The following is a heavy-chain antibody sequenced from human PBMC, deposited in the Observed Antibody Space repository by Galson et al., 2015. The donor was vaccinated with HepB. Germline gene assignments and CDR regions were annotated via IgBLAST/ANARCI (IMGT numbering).Heavy chain of an antibody. J-gene: IGHJ4*02. D-gene: IGHD3-10*01. CDR3: AKDRDRDRYYYGSGSYYNALLDY. CDR1: GFTFSSYA. CDR2: ISGSGGST. Sequence: SLRLSCAASGFTFSSYAMSWVRQAPGKGLEWVSAISGSGGSTYYADSVKGRFTISRDNSKNTLYLQMNSLRAEDTAVYYCAKDRDRDRYYYGSGSYYNALLDYWGQGTLVTVSS. V-gene: IGHV3-23*01.